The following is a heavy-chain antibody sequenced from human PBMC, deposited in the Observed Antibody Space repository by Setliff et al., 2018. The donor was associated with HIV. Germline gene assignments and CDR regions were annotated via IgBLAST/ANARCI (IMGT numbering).Heavy chain of an antibody. Sequence: SSETLSLTCAVYGGSFSGYYWSWIRQPPGKGLEWIGEINHSGSTNYNPSLKSRVTISVDTSKNQFSLKLSSVTAADTAVYYCARESLDNWFDPWGQGTLVTVSS. CDR1: GGSFSGYY. CDR2: INHSGST. V-gene: IGHV4-34*01. J-gene: IGHJ5*02. CDR3: ARESLDNWFDP.